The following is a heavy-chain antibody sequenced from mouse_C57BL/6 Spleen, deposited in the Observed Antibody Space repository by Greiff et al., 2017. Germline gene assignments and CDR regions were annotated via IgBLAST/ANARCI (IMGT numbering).Heavy chain of an antibody. V-gene: IGHV3-6*01. D-gene: IGHD2-5*01. CDR1: GYSITSGYY. CDR3: ARETGYSNYFDY. CDR2: ISYDGSN. Sequence: ESGPGLVKPSQSLSLTCSVTGYSITSGYYWNWIRQFPGNKLEWMGYISYDGSNNYNPSLKNRISITRDTSKNQFFLKLNSVTTEDTATYYCARETGYSNYFDYWGQGTTLTVSS. J-gene: IGHJ2*01.